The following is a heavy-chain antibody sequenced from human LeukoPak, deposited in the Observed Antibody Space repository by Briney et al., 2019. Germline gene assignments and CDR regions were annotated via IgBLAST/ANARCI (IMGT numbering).Heavy chain of an antibody. Sequence: ASVKVSCKASGGTFSSYTISWVRQAPGQGLEWMGWINPNSGGTNYAQKFQGRVAMTRDTSISTAYMELSRLRSDDTAVYYCASLFSSTSRNWFDPWGQGTLVTVSS. V-gene: IGHV1-2*02. CDR2: INPNSGGT. CDR3: ASLFSSTSRNWFDP. CDR1: GGTFSSYT. J-gene: IGHJ5*02. D-gene: IGHD2-2*01.